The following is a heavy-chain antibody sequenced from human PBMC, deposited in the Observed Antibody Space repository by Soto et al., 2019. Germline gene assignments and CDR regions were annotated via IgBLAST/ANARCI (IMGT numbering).Heavy chain of an antibody. D-gene: IGHD5-18*01. V-gene: IGHV1-18*01. CDR1: GYTFTSYG. Sequence: QVQLVQSGAEVKKPGASVKVSCKASGYTFTSYGISWVRQAPGQGLEWMGWISAYNGNTNYAQRLQGRVTMTTDTSTSTAYRELRSLRSDDTALYYCACSLLVGYGLEGESDWGQGAPVTVSS. CDR2: ISAYNGNT. CDR3: ACSLLVGYGLEGESD. J-gene: IGHJ4*02.